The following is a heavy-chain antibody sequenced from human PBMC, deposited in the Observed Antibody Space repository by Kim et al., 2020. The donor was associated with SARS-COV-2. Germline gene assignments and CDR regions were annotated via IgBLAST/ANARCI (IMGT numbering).Heavy chain of an antibody. Sequence: GGSLRLSCAASGFTFSDYYMSWIRQAPGKGLEWVSHISSSSSYTNYADSVKGRFTISRDNAKNSLYLQMNSLRAEDTAVYYCARDRGYSGSYYVYWGQGTLVTVSS. CDR2: ISSSSSYT. J-gene: IGHJ4*02. CDR3: ARDRGYSGSYYVY. CDR1: GFTFSDYY. V-gene: IGHV3-11*06. D-gene: IGHD1-26*01.